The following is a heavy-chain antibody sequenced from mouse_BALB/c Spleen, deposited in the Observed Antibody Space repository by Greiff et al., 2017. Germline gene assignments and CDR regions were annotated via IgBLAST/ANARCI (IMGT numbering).Heavy chain of an antibody. CDR2: ISSGGSYT. CDR1: GFTFSSYA. CDR3: ARSYGNTGPFAY. Sequence: EVQLVESGGGLVKPGGSLKLSCAASGFTFSSYAMSWVRQTPEKRLEWVATISSGGSYTYYPDSVKGRFTISRDNAKNNLYLQMSSLRSEDTALYYCARSYGNTGPFAYWGQGTLVTVSA. D-gene: IGHD2-1*01. V-gene: IGHV5-9-3*01. J-gene: IGHJ3*01.